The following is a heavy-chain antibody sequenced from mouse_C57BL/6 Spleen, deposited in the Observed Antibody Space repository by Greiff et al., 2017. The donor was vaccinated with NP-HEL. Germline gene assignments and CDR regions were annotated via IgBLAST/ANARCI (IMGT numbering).Heavy chain of an antibody. J-gene: IGHJ2*01. CDR1: GYTFTNYW. CDR2: IYPGGGYT. V-gene: IGHV1-63*01. CDR3: ARKKGFTGFDY. Sequence: VQLQQSGAELVRPGTSVKMSCKASGYTFTNYWIGWAKQRPGHGLEWIGDIYPGGGYTNYNEKFKGKATLTADNSSSTAYMQFSSLTSEDSAIYYCARKKGFTGFDYWGQGTTLTVSS. D-gene: IGHD4-1*01.